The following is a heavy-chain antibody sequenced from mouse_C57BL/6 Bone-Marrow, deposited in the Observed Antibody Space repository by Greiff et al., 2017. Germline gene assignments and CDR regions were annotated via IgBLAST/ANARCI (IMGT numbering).Heavy chain of an antibody. CDR3: ARSVFLDY. V-gene: IGHV1-50*01. CDR2: IDPSDSYT. Sequence: QVQLKQSGAELVRPGTSVKVSCKASGYAFTSYWMQWVKQRPGQGLEWIGEIDPSDSYTNYNQKFKGKATLTVDTSSSTAYMQLSSLTSEDSAVYYCARSVFLDYWGQGTSVTVSS. J-gene: IGHJ4*01. CDR1: GYAFTSYW.